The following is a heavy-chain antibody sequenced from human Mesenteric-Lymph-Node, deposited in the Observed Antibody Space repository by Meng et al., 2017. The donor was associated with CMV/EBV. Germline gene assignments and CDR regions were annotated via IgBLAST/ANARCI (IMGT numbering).Heavy chain of an antibody. CDR2: IIPILCIA. CDR3: AADYYGSGSYDY. V-gene: IGHV1-69*10. D-gene: IGHD3-10*01. J-gene: IGHJ4*02. CDR1: GGTFSSYA. Sequence: SVKVSCKASGGTFSSYAITWVRQAPGQGLEWMGGIIPILCIANYAQKFQGRVTITADKSTSTAYMELSSLRSEDTAVYYCAADYYGSGSYDYWGQGTLVTVSS.